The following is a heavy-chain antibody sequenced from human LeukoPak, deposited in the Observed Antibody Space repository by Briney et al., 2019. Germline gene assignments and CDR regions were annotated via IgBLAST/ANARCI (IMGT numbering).Heavy chain of an antibody. CDR3: VRDVGVGTGIYYYFDY. Sequence: GGSLTLSCAASGFTFGSYAMHWVRQAPGKGLEWVGLVSYDGGNTYYGDSVRGRFGISRDNSKNTVYLQMNSPRADDSAVYYCVRDVGVGTGIYYYFDYWGQGTLVTVSS. CDR1: GFTFGSYA. J-gene: IGHJ4*02. CDR2: VSYDGGNT. V-gene: IGHV3-33*01. D-gene: IGHD2-8*02.